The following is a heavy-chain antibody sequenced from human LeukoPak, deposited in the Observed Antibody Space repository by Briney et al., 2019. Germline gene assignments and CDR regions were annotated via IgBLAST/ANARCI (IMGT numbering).Heavy chain of an antibody. CDR3: AKFTYTPLLYY. V-gene: IGHV3-23*01. CDR1: GFTFSSYA. Sequence: GGSLRLSCGASGFTFSSYAMSGVRQAPGKGLEWVSAISGSGGSTYYADSVKGRFTIPRDNSKDTVYLQMNSLRAEDTAVYYCAKFTYTPLLYYWGQGTLVTVSS. D-gene: IGHD2-15*01. CDR2: ISGSGGST. J-gene: IGHJ4*02.